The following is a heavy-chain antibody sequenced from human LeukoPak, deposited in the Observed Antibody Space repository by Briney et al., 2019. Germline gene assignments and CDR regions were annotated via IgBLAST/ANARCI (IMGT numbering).Heavy chain of an antibody. V-gene: IGHV5-51*01. J-gene: IGHJ6*02. CDR2: IYPDDSDT. CDR3: ARHRPGSSTRNYYYYYGMDV. Sequence: GESLKISCKGSGYSFTSYWIGWVRQMPGKGLEWMGIIYPDDSDTRYSPSFQGQVTISADKSISTAYLQWSSLKASDTAMYYCARHRPGSSTRNYYYYYGMDVWGQGTTVTVSS. CDR1: GYSFTSYW. D-gene: IGHD2-2*01.